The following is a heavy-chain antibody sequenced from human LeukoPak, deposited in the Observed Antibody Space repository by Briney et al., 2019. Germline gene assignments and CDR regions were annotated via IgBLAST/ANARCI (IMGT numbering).Heavy chain of an antibody. Sequence: ASVKVSCKASGGTFSSYAISWVRQAPGQGLEWMGIINPSGGSTSYAQKFQGRVTMTRDTSTSTVYMELSSLRSEDTAVYYCARGGYCSGGSCPSFDYWGQGTLVTVSS. CDR1: GGTFSSYA. CDR3: ARGGYCSGGSCPSFDY. D-gene: IGHD2-15*01. CDR2: INPSGGST. V-gene: IGHV1-46*01. J-gene: IGHJ4*02.